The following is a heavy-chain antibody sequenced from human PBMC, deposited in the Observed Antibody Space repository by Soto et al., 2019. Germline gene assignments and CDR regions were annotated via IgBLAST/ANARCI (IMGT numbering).Heavy chain of an antibody. CDR2: SRADRGHT. D-gene: IGHD1-26*01. J-gene: IGHJ5*01. Sequence: QIHLVQSGAEVKEPGASVKVSCKASSSTSIRNGFSWVRQSPGQGLEGVGWSRADRGHTNYAQKFQGRVTMTTDISTSTTYLELRLLRSDDTAVYYCARDADQWDHRFCASWGQGTLVNVSS. CDR1: SSTSIRNG. CDR3: ARDADQWDHRFCAS. V-gene: IGHV1-18*01.